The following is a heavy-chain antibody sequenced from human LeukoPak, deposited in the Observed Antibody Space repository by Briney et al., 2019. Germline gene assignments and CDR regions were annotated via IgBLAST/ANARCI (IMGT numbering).Heavy chain of an antibody. CDR1: DGAIAGYS. Sequence: SSQTLSLTCTVSDGAIAGYSWSWIRQAPGTALDSIGYIYYSGDTNYNLSLQSRVTVSVDTSKNQFSLRLTSVSAADTAVYYCARGFGVAVAGPFDYWGQGTLVTVS. D-gene: IGHD6-19*01. CDR3: ARGFGVAVAGPFDY. J-gene: IGHJ4*02. CDR2: IYYSGDT. V-gene: IGHV4-59*01.